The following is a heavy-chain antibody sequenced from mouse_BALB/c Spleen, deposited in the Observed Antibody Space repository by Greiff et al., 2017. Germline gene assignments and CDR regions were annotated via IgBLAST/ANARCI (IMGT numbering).Heavy chain of an antibody. D-gene: IGHD1-1*01. CDR2: IRNKANGYTT. J-gene: IGHJ4*01. CDR1: GFTFTDYY. V-gene: IGHV7-3*02. Sequence: EVKVVESGGGLVQPGGSLRLSCATSGFTFTDYYMSWVRQPPGKALEWLGFIRNKANGYTTEYSASVKGRFTISRDNSQSILYLQMNTLRAEDSATYYCARDTVLRYYYAMDYWGQGTSVTVSS. CDR3: ARDTVLRYYYAMDY.